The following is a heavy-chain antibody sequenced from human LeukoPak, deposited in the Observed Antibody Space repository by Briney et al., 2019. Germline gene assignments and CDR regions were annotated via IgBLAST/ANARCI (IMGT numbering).Heavy chain of an antibody. CDR3: ARVAVRSSGWYGDY. J-gene: IGHJ4*02. D-gene: IGHD6-19*01. CDR2: IYHSGST. Sequence: SETLSLTCTVSGYSISSGYYWGWIRQPPGKGLEWIGSIYHSGSTYYNPSLKSRVTISVDTSKNQFSLKLSSVTAADTAVYYCARVAVRSSGWYGDYWGQGTLVTVSS. V-gene: IGHV4-38-2*02. CDR1: GYSISSGYY.